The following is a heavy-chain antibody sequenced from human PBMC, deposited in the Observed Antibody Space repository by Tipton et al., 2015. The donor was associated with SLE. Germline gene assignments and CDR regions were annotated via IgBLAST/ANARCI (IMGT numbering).Heavy chain of an antibody. CDR2: IYYSGST. J-gene: IGHJ3*02. Sequence: TLSLTCTVSGGSISSSSYYWGWIRQPPGKGLEWIGSIYYSGSTYYNPSLKSRVTISVDTSNNQFSLSLSSVTAADTAVYYCARHIVVVPEAFDIWGQGTMVTVSS. D-gene: IGHD2-21*01. CDR1: GGSISSSSYY. V-gene: IGHV4-39*07. CDR3: ARHIVVVPEAFDI.